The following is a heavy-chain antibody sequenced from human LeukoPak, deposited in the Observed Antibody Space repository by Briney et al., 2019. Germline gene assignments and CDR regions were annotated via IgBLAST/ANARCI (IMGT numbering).Heavy chain of an antibody. CDR1: GGSFSGYY. D-gene: IGHD5-24*01. CDR3: ARGQDGYNPYYYYYMDV. V-gene: IGHV4-34*01. CDR2: MNHSGST. J-gene: IGHJ6*03. Sequence: SETLSLTCAVYGGSFSGYYWSWIRQTPGKGLEGIGEMNHSGSTNYNPSLKSRVTISVDTSKNQFSLTLSSVTAADTAVYYCARGQDGYNPYYYYYMDVWGKGTTVTVSS.